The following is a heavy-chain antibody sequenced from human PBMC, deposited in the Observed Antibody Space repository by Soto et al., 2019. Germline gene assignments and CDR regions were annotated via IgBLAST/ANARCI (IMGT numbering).Heavy chain of an antibody. D-gene: IGHD3-22*01. CDR2: IWYDGSNK. CDR1: GFTFSSYG. V-gene: IGHV3-33*01. J-gene: IGHJ5*02. Sequence: PGGSLRLSCAASGFTFSSYGMHWVRQAPGKGLEWVEFIWYDGSNKYYADPVKGRSTISRDNSKNTLYLQMNSLRAEDTAVYYCARGSHYYASNNWFDXWGQGTLVTVSX. CDR3: ARGSHYYASNNWFDX.